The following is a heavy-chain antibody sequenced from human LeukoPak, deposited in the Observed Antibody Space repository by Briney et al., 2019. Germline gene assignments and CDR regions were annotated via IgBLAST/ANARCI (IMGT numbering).Heavy chain of an antibody. Sequence: GESPQISCKGSGYSFTSYWIGWVRQMPGKGLEWMGIIYPGDSDTKYSPSFQGQVTFSADKSISTAYLQWSSLKASDTAIYYCARLGIAAAGTVSYFDYWGQGTLVTVSS. CDR3: ARLGIAAAGTVSYFDY. CDR2: IYPGDSDT. J-gene: IGHJ4*02. V-gene: IGHV5-51*01. CDR1: GYSFTSYW. D-gene: IGHD6-13*01.